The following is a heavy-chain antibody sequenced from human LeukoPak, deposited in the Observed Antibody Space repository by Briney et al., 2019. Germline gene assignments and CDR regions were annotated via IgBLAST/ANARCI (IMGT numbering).Heavy chain of an antibody. CDR1: GGTFSSYA. CDR2: IIPILGIA. V-gene: IGHV1-69*04. Sequence: SVKVSCKASGGTFSSYAISWVRQAPGQGLEWMGRIIPILGIANYAQKFQGRVTITADKSTSTAYMELSSLRSEDTGVYYCARSRIAAAGGGDYYYYGMDVWGQGTTVTVSS. CDR3: ARSRIAAAGGGDYYYYGMDV. J-gene: IGHJ6*02. D-gene: IGHD6-13*01.